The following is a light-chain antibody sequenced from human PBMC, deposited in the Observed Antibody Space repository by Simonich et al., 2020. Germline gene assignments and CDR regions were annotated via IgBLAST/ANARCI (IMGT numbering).Light chain of an antibody. Sequence: EIVLTQSPATLSLSPGERATLSCRASQSVSSYLACNHTKPAKAPRLLIYDASNRATGIPARFSGSGSGTDFTLTISSLEPEDFAVYYCQQRSNWLTFGGGTKVEIK. CDR3: QQRSNWLT. V-gene: IGKV3-11*01. CDR1: QSVSSY. J-gene: IGKJ4*01. CDR2: DAS.